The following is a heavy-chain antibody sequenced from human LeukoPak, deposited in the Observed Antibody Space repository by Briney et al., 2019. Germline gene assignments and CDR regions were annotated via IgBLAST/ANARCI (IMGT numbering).Heavy chain of an antibody. D-gene: IGHD2-15*01. J-gene: IGHJ4*02. V-gene: IGHV3-23*01. CDR2: ISGSGGST. Sequence: GGSLRLSCAASGFTFSSYAMSWVRQAPGKGLEWVSAISGSGGSTYYADSVKGRFTISRDNSKNTLYLQMNSLRAEDTAVYYCAKDYCSGGSCYSQVFDYWGQETLVTVPS. CDR3: AKDYCSGGSCYSQVFDY. CDR1: GFTFSSYA.